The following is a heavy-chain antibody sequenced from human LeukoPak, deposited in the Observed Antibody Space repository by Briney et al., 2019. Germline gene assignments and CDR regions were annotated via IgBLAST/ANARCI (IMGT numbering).Heavy chain of an antibody. Sequence: GGSLRLSCAASGFPFTSYSMNWVRQAPGKGLEWVSSISYSGGNTYYADSVRGRFTISRDDSKNTVYLQMNSLRVEDTAVYNCARDIRGSTSYGWFDPWGQGTLVTVSS. CDR3: ARDIRGSTSYGWFDP. D-gene: IGHD3-16*01. CDR1: GFPFTSYS. J-gene: IGHJ5*02. V-gene: IGHV3-23*01. CDR2: ISYSGGNT.